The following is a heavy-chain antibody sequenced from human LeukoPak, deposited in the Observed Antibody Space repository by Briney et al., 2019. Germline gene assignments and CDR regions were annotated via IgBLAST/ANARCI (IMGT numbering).Heavy chain of an antibody. J-gene: IGHJ4*02. V-gene: IGHV4-4*02. CDR3: ARRLTTVTNLLHFDY. D-gene: IGHD4-17*01. CDR1: GGSISSSNW. CDR2: INHSGST. Sequence: SETLSLTCAVSGGSISSSNWWSWVRQPPGKGLEWIGEINHSGSTNYNPSLKSRVTISVDTSKNQFSLKLSSVTAADTAVYYCARRLTTVTNLLHFDYWGQGTLVTVSS.